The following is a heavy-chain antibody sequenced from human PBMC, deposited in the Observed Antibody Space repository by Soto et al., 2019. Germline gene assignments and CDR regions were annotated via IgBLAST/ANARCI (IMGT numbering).Heavy chain of an antibody. CDR2: IIPILGIA. Sequence: GASVKVSCKASGGTFSSYAFSWVRQAPGQGLEWMGDIIPILGIANYAQKFQGRVTITADKSTSTAYMELSSLRSEDTAVYYCARVLGYSSSWSRGWFDPWGQGTLVTVSS. J-gene: IGHJ5*02. V-gene: IGHV1-69*10. CDR1: GGTFSSYA. CDR3: ARVLGYSSSWSRGWFDP. D-gene: IGHD6-13*01.